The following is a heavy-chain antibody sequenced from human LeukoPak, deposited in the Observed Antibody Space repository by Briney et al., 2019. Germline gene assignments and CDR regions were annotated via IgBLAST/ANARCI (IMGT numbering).Heavy chain of an antibody. CDR3: ARDPNGEVAFDM. V-gene: IGHV3-7*01. CDR1: GFSISNYW. D-gene: IGHD2-8*01. J-gene: IGHJ3*02. Sequence: GGSLRLSCAGAGFSISNYWMNWVRQAPGKGLEWVANIKQDGSEKYYVDSVMGRFTISRDNAKNSLSLQMNSLRAEDTAVYYCARDPNGEVAFDMWGQGTMVAVSS. CDR2: IKQDGSEK.